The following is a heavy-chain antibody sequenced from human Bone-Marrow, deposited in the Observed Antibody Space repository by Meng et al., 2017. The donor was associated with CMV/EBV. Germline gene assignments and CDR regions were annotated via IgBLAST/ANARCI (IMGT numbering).Heavy chain of an antibody. V-gene: IGHV3-33*06. Sequence: FTFSSDGMHWVRQAPGKGLEWVAVIWYDGSNKYYADSVKGRFTISRDNSKNTLYLQMNSLRAEDTAVYYCAKGDYYDSSGYLSFDYWGQGTLVTVSS. J-gene: IGHJ4*02. CDR2: IWYDGSNK. D-gene: IGHD3-22*01. CDR1: FTFSSDG. CDR3: AKGDYYDSSGYLSFDY.